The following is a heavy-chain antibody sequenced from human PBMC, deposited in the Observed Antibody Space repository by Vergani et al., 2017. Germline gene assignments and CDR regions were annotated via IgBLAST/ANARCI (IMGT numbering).Heavy chain of an antibody. V-gene: IGHV3-74*03. CDR1: GFSFNSYW. CDR3: ARVKRDSNYETIFDY. CDR2: IKSDGSIT. D-gene: IGHD4-11*01. Sequence: EVQLVESGGGFFQPGGSLRLSCSASGFSFNSYWMHWVRQVPGKGLLWVSRIKSDGSITAYADSVKGRFTISRDNAQNTLYLQMNSLRAEDTAVYYCARVKRDSNYETIFDYWGQGTLVTVSS. J-gene: IGHJ4*02.